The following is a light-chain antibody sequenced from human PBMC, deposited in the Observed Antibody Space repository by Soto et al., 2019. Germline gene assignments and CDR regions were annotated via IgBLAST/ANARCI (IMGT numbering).Light chain of an antibody. CDR2: DAS. J-gene: IGKJ4*01. CDR1: QSVSRF. Sequence: EIVLTQSPATQSLSPGERATLSCRASQSVSRFLAWYQQKPGQAPRLLIYDASDRATGIPARFSGSGSGTDFTLTISSLEPEDFAVYYCQQRSDWPPLTFGGGTKVEIK. V-gene: IGKV3-11*01. CDR3: QQRSDWPPLT.